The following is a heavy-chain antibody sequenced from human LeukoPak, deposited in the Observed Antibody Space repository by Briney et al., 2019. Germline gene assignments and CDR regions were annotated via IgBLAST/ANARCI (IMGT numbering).Heavy chain of an antibody. CDR1: GFTVISNY. CDR3: ARWGSGSYYPFDY. V-gene: IGHV3-53*01. J-gene: IGHJ4*02. D-gene: IGHD3-10*01. CDR2: IYSGGST. Sequence: PGRSLRLSCAASGFTVISNYMSWVRQAPGKGLEWVSVIYSGGSTYYADSVKGRFTISRDNAKNSLYLQMNSLRAEDTAVYYCARWGSGSYYPFDYWGQGTLVTVSS.